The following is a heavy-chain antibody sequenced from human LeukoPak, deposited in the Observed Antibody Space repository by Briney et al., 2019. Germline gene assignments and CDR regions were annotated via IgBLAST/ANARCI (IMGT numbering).Heavy chain of an antibody. D-gene: IGHD3-10*01. CDR1: GGSFSGYY. CDR3: ARAHGSGSSKGILDY. V-gene: IGHV4-34*01. Sequence: PSETLSPTCAVYGGSFSGYYWSWVRQPPGKGLEWIGEINHSGSTNYNPSLKSRVTISVDTSKNQFSLKLSSVTAADTAVYYCARAHGSGSSKGILDYWGQGTLVTVSS. CDR2: INHSGST. J-gene: IGHJ4*02.